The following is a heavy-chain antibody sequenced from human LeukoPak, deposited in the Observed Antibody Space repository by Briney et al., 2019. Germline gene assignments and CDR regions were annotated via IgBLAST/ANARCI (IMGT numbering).Heavy chain of an antibody. D-gene: IGHD3-16*01. CDR3: ARVGRGDHTWGSYYCDH. CDR2: ISSSGST. CDR1: GDSFSSYN. V-gene: IGHV4-59*01. Sequence: SETLSLTCTVSGDSFSSYNWSWLRQPPGKGLEWIGYISSSGSTSYNPSLKSRVTFSVDTSKSHFSLRLTSVTAADTAVYYCARVGRGDHTWGSYYCDHWGQGTLVSVSS. J-gene: IGHJ4*02.